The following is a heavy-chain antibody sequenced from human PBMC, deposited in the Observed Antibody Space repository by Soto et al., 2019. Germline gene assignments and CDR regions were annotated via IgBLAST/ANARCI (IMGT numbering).Heavy chain of an antibody. CDR1: GYTFTRYA. V-gene: IGHV1-3*01. Sequence: QVQLVQSGAEVKKPGASVKVSCKASGYTFTRYAIHWVRQAPGQRLEWMGWINAGNGNTKYSQKFQDRVTITRDTSASTAYMERSSLRSEDTAVYYCARDLGDWPDYWGQGTLVTVSS. CDR3: ARDLGDWPDY. CDR2: INAGNGNT. J-gene: IGHJ4*02. D-gene: IGHD2-21*02.